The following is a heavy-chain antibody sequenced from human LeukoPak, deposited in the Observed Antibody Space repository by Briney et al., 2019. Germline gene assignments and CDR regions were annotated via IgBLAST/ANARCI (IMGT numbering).Heavy chain of an antibody. J-gene: IGHJ6*02. D-gene: IGHD6-19*01. CDR2: ISSGSNTI. V-gene: IGHV3-48*01. CDR3: ARGNIKGYSSGAPPYYYYGMDV. CDR1: RFTFSTYS. Sequence: PGGSLRLSCAASRFTFSTYSMNWVRQAPGKGLEWVSYISSGSNTIYYADSVKGRFTISRDNAKNSLYLQMNSLRAEDTAVYYCARGNIKGYSSGAPPYYYYGMDVWGQGTTVTVSS.